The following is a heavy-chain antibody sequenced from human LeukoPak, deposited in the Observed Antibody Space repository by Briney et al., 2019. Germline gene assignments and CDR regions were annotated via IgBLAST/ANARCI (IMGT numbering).Heavy chain of an antibody. CDR2: INPSGGTT. CDR3: ARAYYYHSGGYYGRYFDL. Sequence: ASVKVSCKSSGHTLNNHFIHWVRQAPGQGLEWMGAINPSGGTTSYTQKFQGRVIMTRDTSTSTVYMELSSLRSEDTAVYYCARAYYYHSGGYYGRYFDLWGRGTLVTVSS. J-gene: IGHJ2*01. CDR1: GHTLNNHF. V-gene: IGHV1-46*02. D-gene: IGHD3-22*01.